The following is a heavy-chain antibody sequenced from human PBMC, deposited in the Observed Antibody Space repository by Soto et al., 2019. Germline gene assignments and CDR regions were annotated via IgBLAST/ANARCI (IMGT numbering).Heavy chain of an antibody. V-gene: IGHV3-30*18. J-gene: IGHJ4*02. CDR3: VKDDPVFAY. CDR2: ISSDGSKE. CDR1: GVTFSSHG. Sequence: QVQLVESGGGVVQPGRSLRLSCAASGVTFSSHGMHWARQAPGKGLEWVALISSDGSKEYYADSVKGRFTISRDNSKNTLYLQMNSLRAEDTAMYYCVKDDPVFAYWGQGTLVIVSS.